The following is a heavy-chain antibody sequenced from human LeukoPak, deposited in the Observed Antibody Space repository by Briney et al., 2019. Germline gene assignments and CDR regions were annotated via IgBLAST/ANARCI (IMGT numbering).Heavy chain of an antibody. J-gene: IGHJ5*02. CDR2: ISGSGGST. Sequence: GGSLRLSCAASGFTFSSYAMSWVRQAPGKGLEWVSAISGSGGSTYYADSVKGPFTISRDNSKNTLFLQMNSLRAEDTAVYYCAKDGVAAAGTVAGWFDPWGQGTLVTVSS. D-gene: IGHD6-13*01. CDR3: AKDGVAAAGTVAGWFDP. CDR1: GFTFSSYA. V-gene: IGHV3-23*01.